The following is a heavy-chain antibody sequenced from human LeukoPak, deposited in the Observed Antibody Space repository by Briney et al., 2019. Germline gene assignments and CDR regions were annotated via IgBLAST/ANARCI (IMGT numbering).Heavy chain of an antibody. D-gene: IGHD3-22*01. CDR2: INHSGST. CDR3: ARRRGITMIVVGFFDY. V-gene: IGHV4-34*01. J-gene: IGHJ4*02. CDR1: GGSFSGYY. Sequence: SETLSLTCAVYGGSFSGYYWSWIRQPPGKGLEWTGEINHSGSTNYNPSLKSRVTISVDTSKNQFSLKLSSVTAADTAVYYCARRRGITMIVVGFFDYWGQGTLVTVSS.